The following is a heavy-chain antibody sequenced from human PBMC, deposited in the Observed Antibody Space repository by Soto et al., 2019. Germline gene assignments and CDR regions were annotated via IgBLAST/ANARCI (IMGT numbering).Heavy chain of an antibody. D-gene: IGHD3-10*01. V-gene: IGHV1-69*02. CDR1: GDTFNFYT. Sequence: QVQLVQSGAEVKKPGSSLRVSCKASGDTFNFYTINWVRQAPGLGLEWLGRIIPYLSVSNYAQKFQGRVTIPADNSPNTAYLEVRGLRSEDTAMYYCATSFGSGYRAFDYWGQGALVTVSS. CDR2: IIPYLSVS. J-gene: IGHJ4*02. CDR3: ATSFGSGYRAFDY.